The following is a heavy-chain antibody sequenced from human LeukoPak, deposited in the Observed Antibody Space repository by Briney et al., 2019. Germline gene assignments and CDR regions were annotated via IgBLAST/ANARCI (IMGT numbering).Heavy chain of an antibody. Sequence: GGSLRLSCAASGFTFSSYWMHWVRQAPGKGLVWVSRINSDGSSTSYADSVKGRFTISRENAKNSMYLQMNSLKDGDTAVYYCIRGGIQVSGIDAFDIWGQGTMVTVSS. CDR3: IRGGIQVSGIDAFDI. D-gene: IGHD5/OR15-5a*01. CDR1: GFTFSSYW. J-gene: IGHJ3*02. V-gene: IGHV3-74*01. CDR2: INSDGSST.